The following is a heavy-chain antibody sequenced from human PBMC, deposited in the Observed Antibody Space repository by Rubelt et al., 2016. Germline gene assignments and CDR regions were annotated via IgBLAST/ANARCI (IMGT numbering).Heavy chain of an antibody. D-gene: IGHD2-15*01. CDR2: IRYDGTNK. CDR1: FSDYG. CDR3: AIEGTLCRDGICAY. V-gene: IGHV3-30*02. J-gene: IGHJ4*02. Sequence: FSDYGMHWVRQAPGKGLEWVAFIRYDGTNKYYADSVKGRFTISRDNPKNTLYLQMNSLRAEDMAVYYCAIEGTLCRDGICAYWGQGTLVTVSS.